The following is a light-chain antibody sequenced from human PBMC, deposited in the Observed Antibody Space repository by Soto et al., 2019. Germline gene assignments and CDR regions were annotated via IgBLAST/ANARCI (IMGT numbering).Light chain of an antibody. J-gene: IGKJ1*01. CDR3: QQYGSSPGT. V-gene: IGKV3-20*01. CDR2: GAS. Sequence: EIVLTQSPGTLSLSPGERATLSCRASQSVTSSYLAWYQQKPGQAPRLLIYGASRRATGIPDRYSGSGSGTDFTLTISRLEPEDFAVYYGQQYGSSPGTFGQGTKVEIK. CDR1: QSVTSSY.